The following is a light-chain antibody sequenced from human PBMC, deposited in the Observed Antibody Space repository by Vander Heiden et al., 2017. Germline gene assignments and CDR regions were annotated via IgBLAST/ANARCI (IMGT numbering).Light chain of an antibody. J-gene: IGKJ1*01. CDR1: QSVLYSSNNKNY. CDR3: QENYSSGPT. V-gene: IGKV4-1*01. CDR2: CAS. Sequence: DIVMTQSPDSLAVSLGERATINCKSSQSVLYSSNNKNYLSWYQQKPGQPPKLLIYCASSRESGVPDRFSGSGSGTDFTLTISILHAEDVAVYYCQENYSSGPTFGPGTKVEIK.